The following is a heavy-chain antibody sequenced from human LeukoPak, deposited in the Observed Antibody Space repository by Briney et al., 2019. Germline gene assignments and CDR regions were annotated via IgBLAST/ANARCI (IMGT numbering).Heavy chain of an antibody. V-gene: IGHV1-3*01. CDR3: ARGVAVAKKGSYFFDY. Sequence: ASVKVSCKASGGTFSRYAISWVRQAPGQRLEWMGWINAGNGNTKYSQKFQGRVTITRDTSASTAYMELSSLRSEDTAVYYCARGVAVAKKGSYFFDYWGQGTLVTVSS. J-gene: IGHJ4*02. CDR2: INAGNGNT. CDR1: GGTFSRYA. D-gene: IGHD6-19*01.